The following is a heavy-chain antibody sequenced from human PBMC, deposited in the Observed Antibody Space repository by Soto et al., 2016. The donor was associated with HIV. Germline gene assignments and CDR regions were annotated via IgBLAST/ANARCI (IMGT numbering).Heavy chain of an antibody. Sequence: QLLESGGALVQPGGSLRLSCAASGFSFSNYAMSWVRQAPGKRLQWVSGISGSGSSTYYADSVKGRFTISRDNSKNTLYLQMKSLRAEDTAVYYCAKKGWMIAKDRNWYFDLWGRGTLVTVSS. D-gene: IGHD3-22*01. CDR1: GFSFSNYA. CDR2: ISGSGSST. J-gene: IGHJ2*01. V-gene: IGHV3-23*01. CDR3: AKKGWMIAKDRNWYFDL.